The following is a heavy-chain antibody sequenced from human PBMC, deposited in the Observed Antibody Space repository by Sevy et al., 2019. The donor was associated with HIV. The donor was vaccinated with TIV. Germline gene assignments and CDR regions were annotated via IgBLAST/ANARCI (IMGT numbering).Heavy chain of an antibody. CDR1: GFTVSSNY. D-gene: IGHD3-22*01. V-gene: IGHV3-53*01. CDR3: ATGRRGYDSSGYYFFARAFDI. Sequence: GGSLRLSCAASGFTVSSNYMSWVRQAPGKGLEWVSVIYSGGSTYYADSVKGRFTISRDNSKNTLYLQMNSLRAEDTAVYYCATGRRGYDSSGYYFFARAFDIWGQGTMVTVSS. CDR2: IYSGGST. J-gene: IGHJ3*02.